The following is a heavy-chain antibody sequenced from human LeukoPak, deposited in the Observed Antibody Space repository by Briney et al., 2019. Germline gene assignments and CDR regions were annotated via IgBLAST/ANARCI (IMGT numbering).Heavy chain of an antibody. V-gene: IGHV4-59*11. J-gene: IGHJ5*02. D-gene: IGHD3-10*01. CDR2: IYYSGST. Sequence: SETLSLTCTVSGVSISSHYWSWIRQPPGKGLEWIGYIYYSGSTNHNPSLKSRVTISVDTSKTQFSLKLSSVTAADTAVYCCARVAGRGDWFDPWGQGTLVTVSS. CDR3: ARVAGRGDWFDP. CDR1: GVSISSHY.